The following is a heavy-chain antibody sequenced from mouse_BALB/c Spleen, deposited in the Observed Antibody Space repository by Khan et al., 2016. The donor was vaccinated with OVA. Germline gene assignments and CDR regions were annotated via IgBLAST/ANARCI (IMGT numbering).Heavy chain of an antibody. CDR1: GYSITSGYN. Sequence: EVQLHESGPGLVKPSQSLSLTCSVTGYSITSGYNWNWIRQFPGNKLEWMGYISYDGSNNYNPSLKNRISITRDTSKNQFFLKLNSVTNEDTATYYCARDYFSNGYFDYWGQGTTLTVSS. J-gene: IGHJ2*01. CDR3: ARDYFSNGYFDY. CDR2: ISYDGSN. D-gene: IGHD1-1*01. V-gene: IGHV3-6*02.